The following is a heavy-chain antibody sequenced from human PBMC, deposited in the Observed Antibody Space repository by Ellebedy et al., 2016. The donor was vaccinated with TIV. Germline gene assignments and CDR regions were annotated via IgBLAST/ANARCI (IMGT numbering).Heavy chain of an antibody. J-gene: IGHJ4*02. CDR2: ISWNSGSI. CDR1: GFTFDDYA. CDR3: AKGGGDVDTAMADY. D-gene: IGHD5-18*01. Sequence: PGGSLRLSCAASGFTFDDYAMHWVRQAPGKGLEWVSGISWNSGSIGYADSVKGRFTISRDNAKNSLYLQMNSLRAEDTALYYCAKGGGDVDTAMADYWGQGTLVTVSS. V-gene: IGHV3-9*01.